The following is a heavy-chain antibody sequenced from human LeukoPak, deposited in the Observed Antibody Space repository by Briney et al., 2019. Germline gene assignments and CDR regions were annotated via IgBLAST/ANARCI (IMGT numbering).Heavy chain of an antibody. CDR3: ARVLGYCSSTSCYAVWFDP. J-gene: IGHJ5*02. CDR2: INHSGST. Sequence: SETLSLTCAVYGGSFSGYYWSWIRQPPGKGLKWIGEINHSGSTNYNPSLKSRVTISVDTSKNQFSLKLSSVTAADTAVYYCARVLGYCSSTSCYAVWFDPWGQGTLVTVSS. D-gene: IGHD2-2*01. V-gene: IGHV4-34*01. CDR1: GGSFSGYY.